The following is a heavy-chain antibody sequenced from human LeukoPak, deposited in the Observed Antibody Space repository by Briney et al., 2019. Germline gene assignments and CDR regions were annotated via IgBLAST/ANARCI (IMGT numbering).Heavy chain of an antibody. D-gene: IGHD3-22*01. Sequence: GGSLRLSCAASGFTFSSYWMHWVRQAPGKGLVWVSRINSDGSSTSYADSVKGRFTISRDNAKNTLYLQMNSLRAEDTAVYYCAREGRITMIVVEDYWGQGTLVTVSS. J-gene: IGHJ4*02. CDR2: INSDGSST. CDR1: GFTFSSYW. V-gene: IGHV3-74*01. CDR3: AREGRITMIVVEDY.